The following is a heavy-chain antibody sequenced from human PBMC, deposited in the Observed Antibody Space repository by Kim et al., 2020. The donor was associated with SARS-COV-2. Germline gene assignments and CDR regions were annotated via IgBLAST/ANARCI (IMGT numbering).Heavy chain of an antibody. CDR2: IRSKAYGGTT. CDR1: GFTFGDYA. Sequence: GGSLRLSCTASGFTFGDYAMSWVRQAPGKGLEWVGFIRSKAYGGTTEYAASVKGRFTISRDDSKSIAYLQMNSLKTEDTAVYYCTPRFIAAAGISYGMDVWGQGTTVTVSS. J-gene: IGHJ6*02. CDR3: TPRFIAAAGISYGMDV. V-gene: IGHV3-49*04. D-gene: IGHD6-13*01.